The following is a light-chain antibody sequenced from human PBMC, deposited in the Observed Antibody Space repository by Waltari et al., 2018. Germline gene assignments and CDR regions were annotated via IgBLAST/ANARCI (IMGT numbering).Light chain of an antibody. CDR1: PSISSW. Sequence: DIQMTQSPSTLSASVGDRVTITCRASPSISSWLAWYQQKPGKAPKLLIYKASSLESGFPSRFSGSGSGTEFTLTISSLQPDDFATYYCQQYNSYSKTFGQGTKVEIK. V-gene: IGKV1-5*03. CDR3: QQYNSYSKT. J-gene: IGKJ1*01. CDR2: KAS.